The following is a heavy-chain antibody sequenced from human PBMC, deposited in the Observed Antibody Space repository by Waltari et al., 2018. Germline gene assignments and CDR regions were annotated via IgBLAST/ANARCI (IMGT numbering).Heavy chain of an antibody. CDR1: GGSFPGFY. V-gene: IGHV4-34*12. Sequence: QVQLQQSGAGLVRPSVILSLTCDVFGGSFPGFYWSWIRQTPEKGLEWIGEVIHSGGTVYNPSLESRVTISIDTSKNQFSLRLTSVTAADTAVYFCARGKLNFDVWGQGAQVTVSS. CDR2: VIHSGGT. J-gene: IGHJ4*02. CDR3: ARGKLNFDV.